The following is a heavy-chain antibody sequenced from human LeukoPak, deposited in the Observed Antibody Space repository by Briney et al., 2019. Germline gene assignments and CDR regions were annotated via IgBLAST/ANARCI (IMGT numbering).Heavy chain of an antibody. CDR3: ARYSNWAFDY. Sequence: QPGGSLRLSCVASGFTFSSYWMSWVRQAPGKGLEWVANIKQDGSEKYYVDSVKGRFTISRDNAKNSLYLQMNSLRADDTAVYYCARYSNWAFDYWGQGTLVTVSS. CDR2: IKQDGSEK. J-gene: IGHJ4*02. D-gene: IGHD4-11*01. CDR1: GFTFSSYW. V-gene: IGHV3-7*04.